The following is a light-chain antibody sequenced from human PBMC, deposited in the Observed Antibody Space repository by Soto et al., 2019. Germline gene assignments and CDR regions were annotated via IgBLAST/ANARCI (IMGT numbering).Light chain of an antibody. CDR1: SSNIGSNT. V-gene: IGLV1-44*01. J-gene: IGLJ1*01. CDR3: AAWDDSLNGHV. Sequence: QSVLTQPPSASGTPGQRCTISCSGSSSNIGSNTVNWYQQLPGTAPKLLIYSNNQRPSGVPDRFSGSKSGTSASLAISGLQAEDEADYYCAAWDDSLNGHVFGTGTKVTVL. CDR2: SNN.